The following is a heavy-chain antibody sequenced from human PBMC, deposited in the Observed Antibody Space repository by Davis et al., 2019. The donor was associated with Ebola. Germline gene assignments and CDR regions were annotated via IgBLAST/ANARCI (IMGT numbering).Heavy chain of an antibody. J-gene: IGHJ6*04. CDR2: IGWNSGTI. CDR1: GFTFDDYA. V-gene: IGHV3-9*01. D-gene: IGHD6-13*01. Sequence: PGGSLRLSCAASGFTFDDYAMHWVRQAPGKGLEWVSGIGWNSGTIGYADSVKGRFTISRDNSKNTLYLQMNSLRAEDTAVYYCAKDQYSSSGYYYYGMDVWGKGTTVTVSS. CDR3: AKDQYSSSGYYYYGMDV.